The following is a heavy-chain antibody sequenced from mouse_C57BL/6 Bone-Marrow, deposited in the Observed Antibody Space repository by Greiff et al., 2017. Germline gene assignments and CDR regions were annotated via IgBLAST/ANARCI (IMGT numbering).Heavy chain of an antibody. D-gene: IGHD1-1*01. CDR1: GFTFSDYG. V-gene: IGHV5-17*01. CDR2: ISSGCSTI. CDR3: ARRGGSSSYWYFDV. Sequence: DVMLVESGGGLVKPGGSLKLSCAASGFTFSDYGMHWVRQAPEKGLEWVAYISSGCSTIYYADTVKGRFTISRDNAQNTLFLQMTSLRSEDTAMYYCARRGGSSSYWYFDVWGTGTTVTVSS. J-gene: IGHJ1*03.